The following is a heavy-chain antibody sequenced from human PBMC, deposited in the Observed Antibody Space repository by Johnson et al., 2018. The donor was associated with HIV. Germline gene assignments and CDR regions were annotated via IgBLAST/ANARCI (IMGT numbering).Heavy chain of an antibody. CDR1: GLNFSDYT. CDR3: ANSLLLDAFNI. Sequence: QMHLVESGGGVVQPGRSLRLSCAASGLNFSDYTMQWVRQAPGKGLEWVAVISYDGSNKYYADSVKGRFTISRDNSTTTLYLQMNSLRDEDTAVYYCANSLLLDAFNIWGQGTMVTVSS. V-gene: IGHV3-30-3*01. CDR2: ISYDGSNK. D-gene: IGHD2-15*01. J-gene: IGHJ3*02.